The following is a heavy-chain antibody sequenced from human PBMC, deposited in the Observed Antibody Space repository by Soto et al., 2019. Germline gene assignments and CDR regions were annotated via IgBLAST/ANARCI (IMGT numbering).Heavy chain of an antibody. CDR2: IKSKTDGWTT. CDR3: TTGPRGSGSYYGDY. Sequence: GGSLRLSCAASGFTFSNAWMSWVRQAPGKGLEWVGRIKSKTDGWTTDYAAPVKGRFTISRDDSKNTLYLQMNSLKTEDTAVYYCTTGPRGSGSYYGDYWGQGTLVTVSS. CDR1: GFTFSNAW. J-gene: IGHJ4*02. V-gene: IGHV3-15*01. D-gene: IGHD3-10*01.